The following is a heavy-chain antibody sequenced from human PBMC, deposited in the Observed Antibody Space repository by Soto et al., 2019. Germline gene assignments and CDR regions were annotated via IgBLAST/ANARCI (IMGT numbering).Heavy chain of an antibody. CDR3: ARGLLGGNDY. V-gene: IGHV1-8*01. CDR2: MNPNSGNP. J-gene: IGHJ4*02. Sequence: QVPLVQSGAEVKKPGALVKFSCKASGYTFTSYDINWVRQATGQGLEWMGWMNPNSGNPGYAQKFQGRVTMTRNTSICTAYMYLRSMSSEDTAVYYCARGLLGGNDYWGRGTLVAVSS. CDR1: GYTFTSYD. D-gene: IGHD3-3*02.